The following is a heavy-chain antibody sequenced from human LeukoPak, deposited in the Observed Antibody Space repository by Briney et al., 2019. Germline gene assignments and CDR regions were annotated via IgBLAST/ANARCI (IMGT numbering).Heavy chain of an antibody. Sequence: GSLRTSLSASGITLSRQAINRVRQAPGKGLEWVSAISGSCGSTYYADSVKGRFTISRDNSKNTLYLQMNSLRAEDTAVYYCAKGDVGCWGQGTLVTVSS. CDR3: AKGDVGC. J-gene: IGHJ4*02. V-gene: IGHV3-23*01. CDR2: ISGSCGST. D-gene: IGHD2-15*01. CDR1: GITLSRQA.